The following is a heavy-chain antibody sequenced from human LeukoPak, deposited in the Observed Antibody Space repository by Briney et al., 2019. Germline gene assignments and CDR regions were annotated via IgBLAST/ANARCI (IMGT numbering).Heavy chain of an antibody. J-gene: IGHJ5*02. V-gene: IGHV4-39*07. CDR1: GGSISSSNFY. D-gene: IGHD3-10*01. CDR2: IYYSGST. Sequence: SETLSLTCTVSGGSISSSNFYWGWIRQPPGKGLEWIGSIYYSGSTYYNPSLKSRVTISVDTSKNQFSLKLSSVTAADTAVYYCARVSLLWFGELPNGFDPWGQGTLVTVSS. CDR3: ARVSLLWFGELPNGFDP.